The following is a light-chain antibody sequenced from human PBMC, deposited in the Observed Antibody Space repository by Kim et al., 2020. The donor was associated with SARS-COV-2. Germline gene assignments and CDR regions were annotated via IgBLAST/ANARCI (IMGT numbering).Light chain of an antibody. CDR1: SGSIASSY. Sequence: GKTGTISCTRSSGSIASSYVQWFQQRPASAPTTVIYEDYHRPSGVPDRFSGSTDRSSNSASLTISGLEFEDEADYYCQSYDNTNWVLGGGTQLTVL. CDR3: QSYDNTNWV. V-gene: IGLV6-57*03. CDR2: EDY. J-gene: IGLJ3*02.